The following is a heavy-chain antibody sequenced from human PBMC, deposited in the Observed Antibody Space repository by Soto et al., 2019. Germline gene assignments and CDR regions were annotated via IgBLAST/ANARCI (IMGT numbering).Heavy chain of an antibody. CDR2: IWYDESKK. J-gene: IGHJ4*02. Sequence: QVQLVESGGGVVQPGRSLRLSCAVSGFPLSDYGMYWVRQAPGKGLEWVAVIWYDESKKYYADSVKGRFTISRDNSKNTLYLQMNSLRAEDTAVYYCASERGSSYFDYWGQGTLVTVSS. D-gene: IGHD1-26*01. CDR3: ASERGSSYFDY. V-gene: IGHV3-33*01. CDR1: GFPLSDYG.